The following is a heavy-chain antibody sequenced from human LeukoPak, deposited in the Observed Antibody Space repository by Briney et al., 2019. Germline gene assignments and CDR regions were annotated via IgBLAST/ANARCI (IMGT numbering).Heavy chain of an antibody. Sequence: GGSLRLSCVASGLTFSNFGMSWVRQAPGKGLEWVSAISGSGDSTYYADSVKGRFTISRDNSKNTLYLQMNSLRAEDTAVYYCAREYMDVWGKGTTVTISS. V-gene: IGHV3-23*01. CDR3: AREYMDV. CDR1: GLTFSNFG. J-gene: IGHJ6*03. CDR2: ISGSGDST.